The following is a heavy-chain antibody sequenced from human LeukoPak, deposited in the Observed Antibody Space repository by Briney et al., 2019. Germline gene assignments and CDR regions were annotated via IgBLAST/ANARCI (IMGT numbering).Heavy chain of an antibody. D-gene: IGHD3-3*01. CDR1: GFIFSNYN. CDR2: ISGSSSTI. V-gene: IGHV3-48*02. Sequence: QPGGSLRLSCAAPGFIFSNYNLNWVRQAPGKGLEWVAHISGSSSTIFYANSVRGRFTVSRDYAKNSSYLQMNSLRDDDTAVYYCARENGKDYDFWSRAFSHWGQGALVFVSS. CDR3: ARENGKDYDFWSRAFSH. J-gene: IGHJ4*02.